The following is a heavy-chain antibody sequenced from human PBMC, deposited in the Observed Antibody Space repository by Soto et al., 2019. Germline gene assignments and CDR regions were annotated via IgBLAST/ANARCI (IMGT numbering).Heavy chain of an antibody. CDR3: AKDQGRWGCSGGSCYSDY. CDR1: GFTFSSYA. V-gene: IGHV3-23*01. Sequence: GGSLRLSCAASGFTFSSYAMSWVRQAPGKGLEWVSAISGSGGSTYYADSVKGRFTISRDNSKNTLYLQMNSLRAEDTAVYYCAKDQGRWGCSGGSCYSDYWGQGTLVTVSS. CDR2: ISGSGGST. J-gene: IGHJ4*02. D-gene: IGHD2-15*01.